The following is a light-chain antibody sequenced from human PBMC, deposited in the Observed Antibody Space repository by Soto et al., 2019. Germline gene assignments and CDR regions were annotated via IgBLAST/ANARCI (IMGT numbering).Light chain of an antibody. J-gene: IGLJ1*01. CDR2: EVS. CDR1: TSDVRGYNY. CDR3: TSYTSSNTLV. Sequence: QSALTQPASVSGSPGQSITISCTVTTSDVRGYNYVSWYQHHPGKAPKLMIFEVSNRPSGVSNRFSGSKSGNTASLSISGLQTEDEADYYCTSYTSSNTLVFGTGTKVTVL. V-gene: IGLV2-14*01.